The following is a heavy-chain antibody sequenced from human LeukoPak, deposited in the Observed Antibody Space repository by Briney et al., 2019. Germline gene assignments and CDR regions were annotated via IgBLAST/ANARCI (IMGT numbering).Heavy chain of an antibody. CDR1: GYTFTSYG. CDR2: ISAYNGNT. CDR3: ARDGYSSSTSCYEGNWFDP. J-gene: IGHJ5*02. V-gene: IGHV1-18*04. Sequence: ASVTVSCKASGYTFTSYGISWVRQAPGQGLEWMGWISAYNGNTNYAQKLQGRVTMTTDTSTSTAYMELRSLRSDDTAVYYCARDGYSSSTSCYEGNWFDPWGQGTLVTVSS. D-gene: IGHD2-2*03.